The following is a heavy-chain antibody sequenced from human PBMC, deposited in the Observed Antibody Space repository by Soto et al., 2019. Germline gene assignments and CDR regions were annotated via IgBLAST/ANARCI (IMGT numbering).Heavy chain of an antibody. CDR3: ATHRAIPYYFDY. CDR1: GFTFSSYS. V-gene: IGHV3-23*01. CDR2: ISGSGVST. Sequence: PGGSLRLSCAASGFTFSSYSMNWVRQAPGKGLEWVSAISGSGVSTYYADSVKGRFTISRDNSKNTLYLQMNSLRAEDTAVYYCATHRAIPYYFDYWGQGTLVTVSS. D-gene: IGHD2-21*01. J-gene: IGHJ4*02.